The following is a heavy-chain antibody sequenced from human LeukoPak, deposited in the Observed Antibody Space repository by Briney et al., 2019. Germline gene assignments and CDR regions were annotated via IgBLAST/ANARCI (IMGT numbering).Heavy chain of an antibody. CDR3: ARGGVGYFQH. CDR1: GGSFSGYY. Sequence: PSEALSLTCAVDGGSFSGYYWSWIRQPPGKGLEWIGESNHSGSTTYNPSLKSRVTISVDTSKNQFSLNLRAVSAADSAVYYCARGGVGYFQHWGQGTLVTVSS. D-gene: IGHD1-26*01. J-gene: IGHJ1*01. V-gene: IGHV4-34*01. CDR2: SNHSGST.